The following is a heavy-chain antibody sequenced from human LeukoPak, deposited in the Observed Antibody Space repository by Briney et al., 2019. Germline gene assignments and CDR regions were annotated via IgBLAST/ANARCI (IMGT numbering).Heavy chain of an antibody. Sequence: ASVKVSCKASGNTFTSYCIHWVRQAPGQGLEWMGIINPSGDSTSYAQKFQGRVTMTRDTSTSTVYMELSSLRSDDTAVYYCARDYDRSAWGFDFWGQGTLVTVSS. D-gene: IGHD3-3*01. CDR3: ARDYDRSAWGFDF. CDR2: INPSGDST. V-gene: IGHV1-46*01. CDR1: GNTFTSYC. J-gene: IGHJ4*02.